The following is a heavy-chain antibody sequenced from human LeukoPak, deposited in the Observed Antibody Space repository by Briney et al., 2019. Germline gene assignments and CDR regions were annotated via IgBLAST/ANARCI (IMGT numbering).Heavy chain of an antibody. CDR1: GFTFSSCN. Sequence: GGSLRLSCAASGFTFSSCNMNWVRQAPGKGLEWVSSITSSSSYIYYADSVKGRFTISRDNAKNSLYLQMNSLRAEDTAVYYCARAQDSSGYYTLEYYYYYYYMDVWGKGTTVTVSS. CDR3: ARAQDSSGYYTLEYYYYYYYMDV. CDR2: ITSSSSYI. J-gene: IGHJ6*03. D-gene: IGHD3-22*01. V-gene: IGHV3-21*04.